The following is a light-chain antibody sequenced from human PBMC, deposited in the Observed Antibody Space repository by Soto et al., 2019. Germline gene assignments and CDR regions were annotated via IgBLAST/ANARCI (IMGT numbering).Light chain of an antibody. CDR2: GAS. J-gene: IGKJ2*01. CDR3: QQFGSSIPHT. CDR1: QSVRNN. V-gene: IGKV3-20*01. Sequence: EIVMTQSPATLSVSPGERATLSCRASQSVRNNLAWYQQKPGQAPRLLIYGASSRATGIPDRFSGSGSGTDFTLTISRLEPEDFGVYYCQQFGSSIPHTFGQGTKLEIK.